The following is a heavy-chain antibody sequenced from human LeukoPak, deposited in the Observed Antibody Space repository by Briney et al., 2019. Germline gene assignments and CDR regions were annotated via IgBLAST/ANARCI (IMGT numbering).Heavy chain of an antibody. D-gene: IGHD1-26*01. CDR2: IWYDGSNK. CDR3: VKDGDDSGSYLVY. V-gene: IGHV3-33*06. J-gene: IGHJ4*02. Sequence: GRSLRLSCAASGFTFSSYGMHWVRQAPGKGLEWVAVIWYDGSNKYYADSAKGRFTISRDNSKNTLYLQMNSLRAEDTAVYYCVKDGDDSGSYLVYWGQGTLVTVSS. CDR1: GFTFSSYG.